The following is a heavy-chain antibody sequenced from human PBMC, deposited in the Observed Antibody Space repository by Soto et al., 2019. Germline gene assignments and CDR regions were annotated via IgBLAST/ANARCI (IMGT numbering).Heavy chain of an antibody. CDR3: ASSYGDYLFDY. Sequence: ASVKVSCKASGGTFSSYAISWVRQAPGQGLEWMGGIIPIFGTANYAQKFQGRVTITADESTSTAYMELSRLRSEDTAVYYCASSYGDYLFDYWGQGTLVTVSS. J-gene: IGHJ4*02. CDR1: GGTFSSYA. D-gene: IGHD4-17*01. V-gene: IGHV1-69*13. CDR2: IIPIFGTA.